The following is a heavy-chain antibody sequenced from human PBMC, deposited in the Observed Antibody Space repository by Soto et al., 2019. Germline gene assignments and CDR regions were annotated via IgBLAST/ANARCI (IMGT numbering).Heavy chain of an antibody. J-gene: IGHJ4*02. CDR1: GFTFSSYG. CDR2: ISYDGSNK. D-gene: IGHD3-22*01. V-gene: IGHV3-30*18. CDR3: AKDSHYYDSSGYEYFDY. Sequence: PGGSLRLSCAASGFTFSSYGMHWVRQAPGKGLEWVAVISYDGSNKYYADSVKGRFTISRDNSKNTLYLQMNSLRAEDTAVYYCAKDSHYYDSSGYEYFDYWGQGTLVTVSS.